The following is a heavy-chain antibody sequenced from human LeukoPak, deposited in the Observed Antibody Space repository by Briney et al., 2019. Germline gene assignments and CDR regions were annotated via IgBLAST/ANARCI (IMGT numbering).Heavy chain of an antibody. D-gene: IGHD2-2*01. V-gene: IGHV3-21*01. J-gene: IGHJ4*02. CDR3: ARDCYGQADN. Sequence: GGSLRLSCAASGFTFSSYTMNWVRQAPGKGLEWVSSISRSSGSIYYADSVRGRFTISRDNAKNSLFPQMNSLRTEDTAVYYCARDCYGQADNWGQGILVTVSS. CDR1: GFTFSSYT. CDR2: ISRSSGSI.